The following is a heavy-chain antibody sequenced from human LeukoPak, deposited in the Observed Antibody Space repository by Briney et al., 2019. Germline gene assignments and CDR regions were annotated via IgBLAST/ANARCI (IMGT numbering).Heavy chain of an antibody. J-gene: IGHJ5*02. CDR1: GFTFSSYW. Sequence: GGSLRLSCTASGFTFSSYWMHWVRQAPGKGLVWVSRINSDGSSTIYADSVKGRFTISRDNAKNTLYLQMNSLRAEDTAEYYCARASGYSGYDWTPPYNWFDPWGQGTLVT. D-gene: IGHD5-12*01. CDR3: ARASGYSGYDWTPPYNWFDP. CDR2: INSDGSST. V-gene: IGHV3-74*01.